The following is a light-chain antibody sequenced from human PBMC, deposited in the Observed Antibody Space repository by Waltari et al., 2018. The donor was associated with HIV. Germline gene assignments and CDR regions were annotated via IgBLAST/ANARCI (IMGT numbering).Light chain of an antibody. CDR2: LKRDGSH. CDR3: QTWGTGIQV. V-gene: IGLV4-69*02. J-gene: IGLJ3*02. CDR1: SGHTNYA. Sequence: QLVLTQSPSASASLGASVKLTCTLSSGHTNYAIAWHQQHPEKGPRYLMTLKRDGSHSKGGGIPDRFSGSSSGAERYLIISSLQSEDEADYYCQTWGTGIQVFGGGTKVTVL.